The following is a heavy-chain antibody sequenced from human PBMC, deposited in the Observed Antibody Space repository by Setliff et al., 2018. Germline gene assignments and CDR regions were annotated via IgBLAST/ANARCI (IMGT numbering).Heavy chain of an antibody. D-gene: IGHD1-1*01. CDR2: MSGSGGSI. CDR1: GFTFSSYS. CDR3: AKPTQGQLALGA. V-gene: IGHV3-23*01. Sequence: GGSLRLSCAASGFTFSSYSMTWVRQAPGKGLEWVSAMSGSGGSINYADSVKGRFTISRDNSKNALYLQMDSLRDDDTAVYYCAKPTQGQLALGAWGQGTLVTVSS. J-gene: IGHJ5*02.